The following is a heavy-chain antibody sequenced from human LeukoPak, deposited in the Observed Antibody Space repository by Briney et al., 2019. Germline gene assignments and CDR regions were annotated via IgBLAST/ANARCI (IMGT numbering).Heavy chain of an antibody. Sequence: SSETLSLTCTVSGGSISSYYWSWIRQPAGKGLEWIGRIYTSGSTNYNPSLKSRVTMSVDTSKNQFSLKLSSVTAADTAVYYCAREAAGYSGYDYGSVDYWGQGTLVTVSS. CDR1: GGSISSYY. D-gene: IGHD5-12*01. J-gene: IGHJ4*02. CDR2: IYTSGST. CDR3: AREAAGYSGYDYGSVDY. V-gene: IGHV4-4*07.